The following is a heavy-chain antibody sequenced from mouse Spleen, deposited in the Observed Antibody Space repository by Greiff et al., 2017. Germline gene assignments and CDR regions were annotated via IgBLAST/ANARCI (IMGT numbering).Heavy chain of an antibody. CDR3: ARERAGAY. CDR2: IYPGSGST. CDR1: GYTFTSYW. J-gene: IGHJ3*01. D-gene: IGHD4-1*01. Sequence: VQLQQPGAALVKPGASEKMSCKASGYTFTSYWITWVQQGPGQGLGWIGDIYPGSGSTNYNEKFKSKATLTVDTSSSTAYMQLSSLTSEDSAVYYCARERAGAYWGQGTLVTVSA. V-gene: IGHV1-55*01.